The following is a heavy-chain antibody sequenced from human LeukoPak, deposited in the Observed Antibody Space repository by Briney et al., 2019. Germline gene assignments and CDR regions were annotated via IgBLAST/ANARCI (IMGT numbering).Heavy chain of an antibody. CDR1: GYSISSGYY. V-gene: IGHV4-38-2*02. CDR3: ARRPPSSGWYGL. J-gene: IGHJ4*02. D-gene: IGHD6-19*01. CDR2: ISSSGNT. Sequence: SETLSLTCTVSGYSISSGYYWGWIRQPPGKRLEWVGSISSSGNTYYNPTLKSRVTISVDTSKNLFSLNLTSVTAADAAVYYCARRPPSSGWYGLWGQGTLVTVSS.